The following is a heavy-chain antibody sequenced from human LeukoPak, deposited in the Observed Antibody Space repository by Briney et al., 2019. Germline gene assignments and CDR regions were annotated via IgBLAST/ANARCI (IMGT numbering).Heavy chain of an antibody. V-gene: IGHV4-4*07. CDR1: GGSMRSYF. D-gene: IGHD3-9*01. CDR2: ISGIGTA. Sequence: SETLSLTCTVCGGSMRSYFWTWVRQPAGKGLEWIGRISGIGTAYSNPSLGSRITISLDTTNNQFSLKLISVTAADTAVYYCARGTEMTKTSGYYSFDYWGQGTVVSVSS. CDR3: ARGTEMTKTSGYYSFDY. J-gene: IGHJ4*02.